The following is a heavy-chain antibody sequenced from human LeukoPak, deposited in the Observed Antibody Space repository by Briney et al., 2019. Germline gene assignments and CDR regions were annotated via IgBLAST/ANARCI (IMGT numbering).Heavy chain of an antibody. CDR2: IYYSGTT. CDR1: GGSISSGSYH. CDR3: ARLIYFYYYMDV. J-gene: IGHJ6*03. V-gene: IGHV4-39*01. Sequence: SETLSLTCTVSGGSISSGSYHWGRIRQPPGKGLGWIGSIYYSGTTYYNPSLKSRVTISVDTSKNQFSLKLSSVTAADTALYYCARLIYFYYYMDVWGKGTTVTVSS.